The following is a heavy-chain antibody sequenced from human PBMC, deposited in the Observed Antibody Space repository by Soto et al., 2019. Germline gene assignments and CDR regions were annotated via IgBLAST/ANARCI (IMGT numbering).Heavy chain of an antibody. Sequence: QVQLQESGPGLVKSSQTLSLTCTVSGGSIGSGSYYWSWIRQHPGKGLEWIGYINYSGSTFYIPSLKSRVTTSIDTSTNQFSLKLSSVTAADTAVYYCARAGYDRDGGGYYYFDYWGQGTLVTVSS. CDR1: GGSIGSGSYY. V-gene: IGHV4-31*03. CDR3: ARAGYDRDGGGYYYFDY. D-gene: IGHD3-22*01. J-gene: IGHJ4*02. CDR2: INYSGST.